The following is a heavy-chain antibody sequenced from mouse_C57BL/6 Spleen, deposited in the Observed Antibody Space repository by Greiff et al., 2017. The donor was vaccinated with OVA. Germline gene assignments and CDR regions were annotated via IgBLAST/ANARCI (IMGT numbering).Heavy chain of an antibody. Sequence: QVQLQQPDAELVKPGASVKISCKASGYTFTDYTMHWVKQRPGRGLEWIGYIYPNNGGTKYNEKLKSKATLTVDKPSSTAYMQLSSLTSEDSAVYDGARWDYYGSSDVDYWGQGTTLTVSS. J-gene: IGHJ2*01. CDR3: ARWDYYGSSDVDY. V-gene: IGHV1-72*01. D-gene: IGHD1-1*01. CDR1: GYTFTDYT. CDR2: IYPNNGGT.